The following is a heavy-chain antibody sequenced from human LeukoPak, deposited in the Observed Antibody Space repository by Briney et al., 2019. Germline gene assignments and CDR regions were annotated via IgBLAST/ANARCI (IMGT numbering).Heavy chain of an antibody. V-gene: IGHV4-39*07. J-gene: IGHJ4*02. CDR2: IYYSGST. CDR3: ASSGLQRGYSYGSGYFDY. Sequence: SETLSLACTVSGGSISSSSYYWGWIRQPPGKGLEWIGSIYYSGSTYYNPSLKSRVTISVDTSKNQFSLKLSSVTAADTAVYYCASSGLQRGYSYGSGYFDYWGQGTLVTVSS. CDR1: GGSISSSSYY. D-gene: IGHD5-18*01.